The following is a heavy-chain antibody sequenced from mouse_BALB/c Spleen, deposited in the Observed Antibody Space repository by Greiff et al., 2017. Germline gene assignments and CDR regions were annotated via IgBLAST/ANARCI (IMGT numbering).Heavy chain of an antibody. Sequence: EVQGVESGGGLVKPGGSLKLSCAASGFTFSSYAMSWVRQTPEKRLEWVASISSGGSTYYPDSVKGRFTISRDNARNILYLQMSSLRSEDTAMYYCARWDYYYGSSPDYWGQGTTLTVSS. D-gene: IGHD1-1*01. CDR2: ISSGGST. CDR1: GFTFSSYA. J-gene: IGHJ2*01. V-gene: IGHV5-6-5*01. CDR3: ARWDYYYGSSPDY.